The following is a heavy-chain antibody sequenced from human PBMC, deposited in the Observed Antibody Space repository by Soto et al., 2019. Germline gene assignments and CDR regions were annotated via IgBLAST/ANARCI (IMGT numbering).Heavy chain of an antibody. D-gene: IGHD1-26*01. V-gene: IGHV3-23*01. CDR2: LSSSGRTT. CDR1: GFSFSSYG. CDR3: AKSENFAVGAVDH. J-gene: IGHJ4*02. Sequence: EVQLLESGGGLVQPGGSLRLSCAASGFSFSSYGMTWVRQASGKGLEWVSGLSSSGRTTWYADSVKGRFTISRANSQNTLYLQLNILRADDTAVYYCAKSENFAVGAVDHWGPGTLVTVSS.